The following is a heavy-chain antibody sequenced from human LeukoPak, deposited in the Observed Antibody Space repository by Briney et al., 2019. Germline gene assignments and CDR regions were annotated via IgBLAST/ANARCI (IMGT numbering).Heavy chain of an antibody. CDR2: ISAYNGNT. Sequence: ASVKVSCKASGYTFTSYYMHWVRQAPGQGLEWMGWISAYNGNTNYAQKLQGRVTMTTDTSTSTAYMELRSLRSDDTAVYYCARRYYYGSGSYHPYYYYYMDVWGKGTTVTISS. V-gene: IGHV1-18*04. CDR3: ARRYYYGSGSYHPYYYYYMDV. J-gene: IGHJ6*03. CDR1: GYTFTSYY. D-gene: IGHD3-10*01.